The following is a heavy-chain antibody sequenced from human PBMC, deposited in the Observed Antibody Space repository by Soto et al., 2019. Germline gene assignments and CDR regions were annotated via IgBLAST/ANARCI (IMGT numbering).Heavy chain of an antibody. J-gene: IGHJ4*02. CDR3: AAPGGHDYGDYGTTKLGY. V-gene: IGHV1-69*12. CDR1: GGTFSSYA. D-gene: IGHD4-17*01. CDR2: IIPIFGTA. Sequence: QVQLVQSGAEVKKPGSSVKVSCKASGGTFSSYAISWVRQAPGQGLEWMGGIIPIFGTANYAQKFQGRVTIIADESTSTAYMELSSLRSEDTAVYYCAAPGGHDYGDYGTTKLGYWGQGTLVTVSS.